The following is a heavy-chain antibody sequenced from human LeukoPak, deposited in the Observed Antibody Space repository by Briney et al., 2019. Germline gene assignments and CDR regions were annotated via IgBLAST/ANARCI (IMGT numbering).Heavy chain of an antibody. CDR1: GYPLTTYY. CDR3: ARESMIARERKFDY. Sequence: ASVKVSCKASGYPLTTYYTHWVRQAPGQGLEWVGIINPSGGSTNYAQRFQGRVTMTRDTSTSTVYMELSSLRSEDTAVYYCARESMIARERKFDYWGQGTLVAVSS. CDR2: INPSGGST. J-gene: IGHJ4*02. V-gene: IGHV1-46*01. D-gene: IGHD3-22*01.